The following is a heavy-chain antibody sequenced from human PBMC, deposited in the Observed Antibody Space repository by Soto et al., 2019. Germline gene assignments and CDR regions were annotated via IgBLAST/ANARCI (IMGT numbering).Heavy chain of an antibody. D-gene: IGHD3-22*01. V-gene: IGHV1-69*01. J-gene: IGHJ3*02. CDR1: GGTFSSYA. CDR2: IIPIFGTA. Sequence: QVQLVQSGAEVKKPGSSVKVSCKASGGTFSSYAISWVRQAPGQGLEWMGGIIPIFGTANYAQKFQGRVTITADESTSTAYMERSSLRSEDTAVYYCARQPHYYDSSGPRPYAFDIWGQGTMVTVSS. CDR3: ARQPHYYDSSGPRPYAFDI.